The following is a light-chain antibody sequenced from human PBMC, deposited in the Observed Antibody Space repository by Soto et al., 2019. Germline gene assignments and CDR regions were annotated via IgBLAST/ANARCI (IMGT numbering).Light chain of an antibody. V-gene: IGKV1-5*01. J-gene: IGKJ2*01. CDR1: QSISSR. CDR2: DAS. Sequence: DIPMTQSPSTLSASVGDRVTITCRASQSISSRLAWYQQKPGQAPKLLIYDASSLESGVPSRFSGSGSGTEFTLTISSLQPDDFATYYCQQYNSYSSYTFGQGTKLEIK. CDR3: QQYNSYSSYT.